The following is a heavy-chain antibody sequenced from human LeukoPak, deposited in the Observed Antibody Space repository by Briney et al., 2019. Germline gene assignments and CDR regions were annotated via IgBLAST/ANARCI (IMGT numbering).Heavy chain of an antibody. J-gene: IGHJ3*02. Sequence: SETLSLTCTVSGGSISTYYWSWIRQPPGQGLECLGYIYYSGSTNYNPSLKSRVTISVDTSKNQFSLKLSSVTAADTAVYYCARVSRTTVITPRGAFDIWGQGTMVTVSS. D-gene: IGHD4-23*01. CDR2: IYYSGST. V-gene: IGHV4-59*01. CDR1: GGSISTYY. CDR3: ARVSRTTVITPRGAFDI.